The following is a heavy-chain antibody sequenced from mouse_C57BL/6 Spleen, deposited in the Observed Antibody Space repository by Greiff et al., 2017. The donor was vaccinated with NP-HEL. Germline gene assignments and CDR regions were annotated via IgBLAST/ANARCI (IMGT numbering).Heavy chain of an antibody. CDR3: ARAGGSAFAY. Sequence: EVQLVESGGGLVKPGGSLKLSCAASGFTFSDYGMHWVRQAPEKGLEWVAYISSGSSTIYYADTVKGRFPISRDNAKNTRFLQMPSLRSEDTALYYCARAGGSAFAYWGQGTLVTVSA. J-gene: IGHJ3*01. CDR1: GFTFSDYG. CDR2: ISSGSSTI. V-gene: IGHV5-17*01. D-gene: IGHD3-2*02.